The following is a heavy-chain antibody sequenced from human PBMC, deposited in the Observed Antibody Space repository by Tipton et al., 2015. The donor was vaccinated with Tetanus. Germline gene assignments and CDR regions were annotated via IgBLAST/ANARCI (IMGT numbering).Heavy chain of an antibody. CDR3: ARDELWFGEGNWFDP. D-gene: IGHD3-10*01. V-gene: IGHV4-61*01. CDR1: GGSVSSGSYY. Sequence: TLSLTCTVSGGSVSSGSYYWSWIRQPPGKGLEWIGYIYYSGSTNYNPSLKSRVTISVDTSKNQFSLKLSSVTAGDTAVYYCARDELWFGEGNWFDPWGQGTLVPVSP. J-gene: IGHJ5*02. CDR2: IYYSGST.